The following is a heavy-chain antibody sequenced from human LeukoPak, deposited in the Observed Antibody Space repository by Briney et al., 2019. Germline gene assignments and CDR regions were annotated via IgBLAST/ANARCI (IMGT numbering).Heavy chain of an antibody. D-gene: IGHD6-19*01. V-gene: IGHV4-59*01. CDR3: ARTGPRQLIDY. Sequence: SETLSLTCTVSGGSISTYYWSWIRQPPGKGLEWIGYMSKSGSTKYNPSLKSRVTISKHTSKNQFSLKLSSVTAADTAVYYCARTGPRQLIDYWGQGTLVTVSS. CDR2: MSKSGST. CDR1: GGSISTYY. J-gene: IGHJ4*02.